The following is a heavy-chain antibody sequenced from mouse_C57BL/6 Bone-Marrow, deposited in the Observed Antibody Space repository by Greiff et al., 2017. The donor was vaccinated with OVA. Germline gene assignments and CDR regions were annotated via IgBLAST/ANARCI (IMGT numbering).Heavy chain of an antibody. V-gene: IGHV1-55*01. Sequence: HVQLQQPGAELVKPGASVKMSCKASGYTFTSYWITWVKQRPGQGLEWIGDIYPGSGSTNYNEKFKSKATLTVDTSSSTAYMQLSSLTSEDSAVYYCARGKITTVPFAYWGQGTLVTVSA. CDR2: IYPGSGST. J-gene: IGHJ3*01. D-gene: IGHD1-1*01. CDR3: ARGKITTVPFAY. CDR1: GYTFTSYW.